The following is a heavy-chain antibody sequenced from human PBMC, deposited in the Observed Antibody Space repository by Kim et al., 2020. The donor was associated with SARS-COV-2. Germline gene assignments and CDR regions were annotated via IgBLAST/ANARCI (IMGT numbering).Heavy chain of an antibody. CDR2: FDPEDGET. J-gene: IGHJ6*02. D-gene: IGHD1-26*01. V-gene: IGHV1-24*01. Sequence: ASVKVSCKVSGYTLTELSMHWVRQAPGKGLEWMGGFDPEDGETIYAQKFQGRVTMTEDTSTDTAYMELSSLRSEDTAVYYCATDLLYSGSYPGSYYYGMDVWGQGTTLTVSS. CDR3: ATDLLYSGSYPGSYYYGMDV. CDR1: GYTLTELS.